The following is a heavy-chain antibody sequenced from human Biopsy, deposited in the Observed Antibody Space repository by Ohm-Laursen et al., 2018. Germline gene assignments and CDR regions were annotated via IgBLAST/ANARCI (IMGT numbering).Heavy chain of an antibody. D-gene: IGHD3-9*01. V-gene: IGHV1-8*01. J-gene: IGHJ6*02. CDR3: ASQTPRNPDILTGAYHYDMAV. CDR1: GGTFIGFD. Sequence: SVKVSCKATGGTFIGFDINWVRQVPGQGLEWMGWMNPDSGRSNWAAKFQGRLSMTRITSVSTAFMELTSLRSEDTAVFYCASQTPRNPDILTGAYHYDMAVWGQGTTVTVSS. CDR2: MNPDSGRS.